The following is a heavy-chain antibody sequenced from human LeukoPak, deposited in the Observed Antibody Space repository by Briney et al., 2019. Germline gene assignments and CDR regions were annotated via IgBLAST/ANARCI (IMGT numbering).Heavy chain of an antibody. CDR2: IYPGDSDT. Sequence: GESLKISCKGSGYSFTSYWIGRVRQMPGKGLEWMGIIYPGDSDTRYSPSFQGQVTISADKSISTAYLQWSSLKASDTAMYYCARVDSSGYYLHAFDIWGQGTMVTVSS. D-gene: IGHD3-22*01. CDR3: ARVDSSGYYLHAFDI. J-gene: IGHJ3*02. CDR1: GYSFTSYW. V-gene: IGHV5-51*01.